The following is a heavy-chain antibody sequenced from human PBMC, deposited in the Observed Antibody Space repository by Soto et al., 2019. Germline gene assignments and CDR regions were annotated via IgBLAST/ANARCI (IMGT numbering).Heavy chain of an antibody. Sequence: SETLSLTCAVSGGSISSSNWWSWVRQPPGKGLEWIGEIYHSGSTNYNPSLKSRVTISVDKSKNQFSLKLSFVTAADTAVYYCARGRIREPYYYGMDVWGQGTTVTVAS. CDR3: ARGRIREPYYYGMDV. V-gene: IGHV4-4*02. J-gene: IGHJ6*02. D-gene: IGHD1-26*01. CDR2: IYHSGST. CDR1: GGSISSSNW.